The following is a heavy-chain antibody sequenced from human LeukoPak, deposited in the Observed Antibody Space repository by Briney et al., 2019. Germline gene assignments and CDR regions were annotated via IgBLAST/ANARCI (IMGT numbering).Heavy chain of an antibody. Sequence: GGSLRLSCAASGFTFSSYSMNWVRQAPGKGLEGVSSISSSSSHIYYADSVKGRFTISRDNAKNSLYLQMNSLRAEDTAVYYCARIAVAGTGIDYWGQGTLVTVSS. CDR2: ISSSSSHI. CDR1: GFTFSSYS. J-gene: IGHJ4*02. D-gene: IGHD6-19*01. V-gene: IGHV3-21*01. CDR3: ARIAVAGTGIDY.